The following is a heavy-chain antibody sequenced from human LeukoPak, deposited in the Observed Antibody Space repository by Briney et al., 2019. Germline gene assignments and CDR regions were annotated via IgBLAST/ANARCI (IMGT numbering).Heavy chain of an antibody. Sequence: GGSLRLSCAASGFTFDDYAMHWGRHAPGKGLEWVSLISGDGGSTYYADSVKGRFTISTDNSKNSLYLQMNSLRTEDTALYYCAKDVTVTPIYYMDVWGKGTTVTVSS. V-gene: IGHV3-43*02. CDR3: AKDVTVTPIYYMDV. J-gene: IGHJ6*03. CDR1: GFTFDDYA. CDR2: ISGDGGST. D-gene: IGHD2-21*02.